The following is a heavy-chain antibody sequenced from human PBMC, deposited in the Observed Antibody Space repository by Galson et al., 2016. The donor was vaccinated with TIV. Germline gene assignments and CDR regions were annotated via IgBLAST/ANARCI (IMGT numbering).Heavy chain of an antibody. V-gene: IGHV1-69*06. D-gene: IGHD3-22*01. CDR3: AEASKYESSGYYRDVFDI. J-gene: IGHJ3*02. CDR2: IIPMFGTA. CDR1: GIISNSYA. Sequence: SVKVSCKASGIISNSYAISWVRQAPGQGLEWMGGIIPMFGTANYARNFQGRVTITADKSTSTAYMELSSLRSEDTAVYYCAEASKYESSGYYRDVFDIWGQGTTVTVSS.